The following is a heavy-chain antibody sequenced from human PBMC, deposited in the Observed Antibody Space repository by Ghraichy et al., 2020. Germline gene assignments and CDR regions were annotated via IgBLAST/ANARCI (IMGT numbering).Heavy chain of an antibody. D-gene: IGHD1-20*01. Sequence: GGSLRLSCAASGFTFSSYSMNWVRQAPGKGLEWVSSISSSSYIYYADSVKGRFTISRDNAKNSLYLQMNSLRAEDTAVYYCARESITGTVDFDYWGHGTLVTVSS. CDR1: GFTFSSYS. J-gene: IGHJ4*01. CDR2: ISSSSYI. CDR3: ARESITGTVDFDY. V-gene: IGHV3-21*01.